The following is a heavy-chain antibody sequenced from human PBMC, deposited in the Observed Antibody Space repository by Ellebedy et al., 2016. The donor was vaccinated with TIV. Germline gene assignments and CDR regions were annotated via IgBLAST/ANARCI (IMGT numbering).Heavy chain of an antibody. CDR1: GFTFSSYD. CDR3: ARGGYDFWSGYPPDY. D-gene: IGHD3-3*01. Sequence: GESLKISCAASGFTFSSYDMHWVRQATGKGLEWVSAIGTAGDTYYPGSVKGRFTISRKNAKNSLYLQMNSLRAEDTAVYYCARGGYDFWSGYPPDYWGQGTLVTVSS. V-gene: IGHV3-13*01. CDR2: IGTAGDT. J-gene: IGHJ4*02.